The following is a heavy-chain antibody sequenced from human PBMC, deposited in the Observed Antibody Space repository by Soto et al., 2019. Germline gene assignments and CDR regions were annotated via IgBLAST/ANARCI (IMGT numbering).Heavy chain of an antibody. Sequence: QMQLQESGPGLVKPSETLSLTCTVTGGSITTSNYYWDWVRQPPGKGLEWIGSIHYTGGTYYNPSLKGRVTISVDTSENQFSLKLSSVTAADSAVYFCARHSAGVEACYSWGQGTLVVVSS. CDR3: ARHSAGVEACYS. CDR1: GGSITTSNYY. D-gene: IGHD3-10*01. V-gene: IGHV4-39*01. J-gene: IGHJ5*02. CDR2: IHYTGGT.